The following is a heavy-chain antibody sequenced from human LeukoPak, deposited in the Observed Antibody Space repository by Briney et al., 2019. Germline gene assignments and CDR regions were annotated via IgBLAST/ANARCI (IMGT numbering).Heavy chain of an antibody. D-gene: IGHD4-23*01. CDR3: ARVGKRWTGDPPANWFDP. CDR1: GYTFTSYY. V-gene: IGHV1-46*01. CDR2: INPSGGST. Sequence: ASVKVSCKASGYTFTSYYMHWVRQAPGQGLEWMGIINPSGGSTSYAQKFQGRVTMTRDTSTSAVYMELSSLRSEDTAVYYCARVGKRWTGDPPANWFDPWGQGTLVTVSS. J-gene: IGHJ5*02.